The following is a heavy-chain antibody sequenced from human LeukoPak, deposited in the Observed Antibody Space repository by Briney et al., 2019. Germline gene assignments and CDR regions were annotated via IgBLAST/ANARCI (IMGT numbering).Heavy chain of an antibody. CDR2: TYYRSRWYN. CDR1: GDSVSSNSAA. V-gene: IGHV6-1*01. D-gene: IGHD6-6*01. J-gene: IGHJ3*02. CDR3: GGHRLSSHDTFDI. Sequence: SPTLSLTCTISGDSVSSNSAAWNWIRQSPSRGLEWLGRTYYRSRWYNDYALSVKSRIIINAATSKNQFSLMLNSVTPDDTAVYCCGGHRLSSHDTFDIWGQGTMVTVS.